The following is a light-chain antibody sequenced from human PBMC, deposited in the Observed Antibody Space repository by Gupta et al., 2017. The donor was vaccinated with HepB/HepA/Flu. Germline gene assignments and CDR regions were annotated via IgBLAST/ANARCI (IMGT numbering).Light chain of an antibody. CDR1: RSLVSTDGNTY. V-gene: IGKV2-30*01. CDR2: KVS. Sequence: DVVLTQSPLSLPVTLGQPASISCTSSRSLVSTDGNTYFDWFHQGPGQSPRRLIYKVSKRVSGVLDRFSGSGSGTDFTLKIIRMEAADLVVAYCRQDSGWGHTFGEGTKLEIK. J-gene: IGKJ2*01. CDR3: RQDSGWGHT.